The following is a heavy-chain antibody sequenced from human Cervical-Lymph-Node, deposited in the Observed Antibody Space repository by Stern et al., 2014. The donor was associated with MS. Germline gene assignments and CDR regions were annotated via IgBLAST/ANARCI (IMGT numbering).Heavy chain of an antibody. CDR2: IYSSGTT. J-gene: IGHJ4*02. CDR1: GDSISSGNYY. Sequence: QVQLQESGPGLVKPSQTLSLTCTVSGDSISSGNYYWSWIRQPAGKGLEWIGRIYSSGTTYSTPSLGGGVTITIDTTNTQFPLKLSSVTATDTAVYYCATQGRALAPDWGQGTLVTVSS. V-gene: IGHV4-61*02. CDR3: ATQGRALAPD.